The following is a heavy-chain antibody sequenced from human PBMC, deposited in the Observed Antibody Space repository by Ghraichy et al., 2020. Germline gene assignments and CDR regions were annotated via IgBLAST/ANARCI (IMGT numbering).Heavy chain of an antibody. D-gene: IGHD3-3*01. CDR3: ARATDFWSGYNWFDP. CDR2: ISHSGST. CDR1: GGSFSGYY. Sequence: SETLSLTCAVYGGSFSGYYWSWIRQPPGKGLEWIGEISHSGSTNYNPSLKSRVTISVDTSKNQFSLKLSPVTAADTAVYYCARATDFWSGYNWFDPWGQGTLVTVSS. V-gene: IGHV4-34*01. J-gene: IGHJ5*02.